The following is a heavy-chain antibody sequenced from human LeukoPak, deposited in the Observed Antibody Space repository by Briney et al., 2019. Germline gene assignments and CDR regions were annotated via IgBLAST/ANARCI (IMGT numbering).Heavy chain of an antibody. CDR3: AKIDYYDSSGYYFSVGWFDP. CDR1: GFTFSSYW. Sequence: GGSLRLSCAASGFTFSSYWMHWVRQAPGKGLVWVSRINTDGSNTNCADSVKGRFTISRDNAKNTLYLQMNSLRAEDTAVYYCAKIDYYDSSGYYFSVGWFDPWGQGTLVTVSS. J-gene: IGHJ5*02. D-gene: IGHD3-22*01. V-gene: IGHV3-74*01. CDR2: INTDGSNT.